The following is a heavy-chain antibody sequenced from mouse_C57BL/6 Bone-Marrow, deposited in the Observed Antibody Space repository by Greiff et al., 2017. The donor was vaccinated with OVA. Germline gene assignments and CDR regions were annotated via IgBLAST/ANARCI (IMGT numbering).Heavy chain of an antibody. J-gene: IGHJ1*03. Sequence: EVKLVESGEGLVKPGGSLKLSCAASGFTFSSYAMSWVRQTPEKRLEWVAYISSGGDYIYYADTVKGRFTISRDNARNTLYLQMSSLKSEDTAMYYCTRGRGTGDWYFDVWGTGTTVTVSS. CDR3: TRGRGTGDWYFDV. CDR2: ISSGGDYI. D-gene: IGHD1-1*02. V-gene: IGHV5-9-1*02. CDR1: GFTFSSYA.